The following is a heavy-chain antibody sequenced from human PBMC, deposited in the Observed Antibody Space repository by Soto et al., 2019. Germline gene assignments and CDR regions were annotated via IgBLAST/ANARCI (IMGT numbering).Heavy chain of an antibody. CDR2: ISGSGGST. J-gene: IGHJ1*01. Sequence: GGSLRLSCAASGFTLSSYAMSWVRQAPGKGLEWVSAISGSGGSTYYADSVKGRFTISRDNSKNTLYLQMNSLRAEDTAVYYCAKPKASYYYDSSGTPGYFQHWGQGTLVTVSS. CDR3: AKPKASYYYDSSGTPGYFQH. V-gene: IGHV3-23*01. CDR1: GFTLSSYA. D-gene: IGHD3-22*01.